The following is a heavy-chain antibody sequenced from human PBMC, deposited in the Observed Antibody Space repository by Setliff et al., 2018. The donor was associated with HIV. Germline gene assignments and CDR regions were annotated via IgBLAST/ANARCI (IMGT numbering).Heavy chain of an antibody. V-gene: IGHV3-30*18. CDR3: AKDPEYSSSYYFFYMDV. Sequence: GGSLRLSCAVSGFIFNGYGMHWVRQAPGKGLEWVAVISYDGINKYYADSVKARFTITRDNSKNTLYLQMNSLRAEDTAVYYCAKDPEYSSSYYFFYMDVWGKGTTVTVSS. CDR1: GFIFNGYG. J-gene: IGHJ6*03. CDR2: ISYDGINK. D-gene: IGHD6-6*01.